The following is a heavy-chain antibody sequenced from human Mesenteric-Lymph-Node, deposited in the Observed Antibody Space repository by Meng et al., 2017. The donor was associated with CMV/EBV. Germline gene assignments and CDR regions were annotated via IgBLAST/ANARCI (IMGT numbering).Heavy chain of an antibody. Sequence: GGSLRLSCAASGFTFSDYYMSWVRQAPGKGLEWVSSISSNSYYIYYADSVKGRFTISRDNTQNSLYLQMNSLRAEDTAVYYCAREAGGGHSASDWFDPWGQGTLVTVSS. J-gene: IGHJ5*02. CDR1: GFTFSDYY. CDR2: ISSNSYYI. D-gene: IGHD2-21*02. CDR3: AREAGGGHSASDWFDP. V-gene: IGHV3-21*01.